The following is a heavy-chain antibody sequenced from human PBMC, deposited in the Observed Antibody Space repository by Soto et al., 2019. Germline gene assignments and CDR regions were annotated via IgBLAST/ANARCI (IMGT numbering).Heavy chain of an antibody. CDR1: GDSVSSNSAA. CDR2: TYYRSQWYN. V-gene: IGHV6-1*01. CDR3: ARENVAAAGTLAHFDY. J-gene: IGHJ4*02. Sequence: PSQTLSLTCAISGDSVSSNSAAWNWIRQSPSRGLEWLGRTYYRSQWYNHYAVSVKSRITLNPDTSKNQFSLQLASVTPEDTAVYYCARENVAAAGTLAHFDYWGQGTLVTVSS. D-gene: IGHD6-13*01.